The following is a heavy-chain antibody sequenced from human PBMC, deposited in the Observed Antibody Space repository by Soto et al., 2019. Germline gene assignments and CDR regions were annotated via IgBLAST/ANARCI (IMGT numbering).Heavy chain of an antibody. CDR3: AKTYYDFWSGPLNWFDP. CDR2: ISYDGSNK. J-gene: IGHJ5*02. D-gene: IGHD3-3*01. Sequence: GGSLRLSCAVSGFTFSRYGMHWVRQAPGKGLEWVAVISYDGSNKYYADSVKGRFTISRDNSKNTLYLQMNSLRAEDTAVYYCAKTYYDFWSGPLNWFDPWGQGTLVTVSS. CDR1: GFTFSRYG. V-gene: IGHV3-30*18.